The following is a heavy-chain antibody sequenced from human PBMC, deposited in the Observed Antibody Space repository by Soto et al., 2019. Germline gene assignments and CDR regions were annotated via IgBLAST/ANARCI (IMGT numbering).Heavy chain of an antibody. J-gene: IGHJ6*02. CDR3: AKSKSSGYYIYFYSGMDV. V-gene: IGHV4-59*01. D-gene: IGHD3-22*01. Sequence: QVRLQESGQGLVKPSETLSLTCIVSGDSISSYFWTWIRQPPGKGLEWIGYIYYSGTTKYNPSLKSRVPTAVGTAKYEFSLKLISVTAADTAVYFCAKSKSSGYYIYFYSGMDVWGQGTTVTVSS. CDR1: GDSISSYF. CDR2: IYYSGTT.